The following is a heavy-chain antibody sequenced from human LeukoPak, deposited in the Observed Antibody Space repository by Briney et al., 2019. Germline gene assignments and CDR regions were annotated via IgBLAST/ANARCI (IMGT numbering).Heavy chain of an antibody. CDR2: IKQDGSEK. CDR1: GFTFSSYW. D-gene: IGHD4-23*01. Sequence: PGGSLRLSCAASGFTFSSYWMSWVRQAPGKGLEWVANIKQDGSEKYYVDSVKGRFTISRDNAKNSLYLQMNSLRAEDTAVYYCARDDPTVVRDAFDIWGQGTMVTVSS. CDR3: ARDDPTVVRDAFDI. J-gene: IGHJ3*02. V-gene: IGHV3-7*01.